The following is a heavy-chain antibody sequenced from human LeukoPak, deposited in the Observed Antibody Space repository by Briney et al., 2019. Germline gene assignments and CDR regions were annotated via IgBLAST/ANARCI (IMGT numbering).Heavy chain of an antibody. CDR2: ISPYNGNT. D-gene: IGHD5-24*01. CDR1: GYTFSNYG. CDR3: ARGWLQPYWYFDL. J-gene: IGHJ2*01. Sequence: ASVKVSCKASGYTFSNYGISWVRQAPGQGLEWMGWISPYNGNTDYAQKLQGRVTMTTDTSTTTGYMELGSLRSDDTAVYYCARGWLQPYWYFDLWGRGTVVTVSS. V-gene: IGHV1-18*01.